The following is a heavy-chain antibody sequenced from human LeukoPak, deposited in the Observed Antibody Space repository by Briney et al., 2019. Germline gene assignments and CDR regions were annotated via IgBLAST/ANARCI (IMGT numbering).Heavy chain of an antibody. J-gene: IGHJ4*02. CDR1: GFTFSYYW. V-gene: IGHV3-7*04. Sequence: GGSLRLSCAASGFTFSYYWMGWVRQAPGKGLEWVANIKQDGSEKYYVDSVKGRFTISRENAKNSLYLQMNSMRAEDTAVYYCARDEHQYYHASSGRFDYWGQGILVTVSS. CDR2: IKQDGSEK. CDR3: ARDEHQYYHASSGRFDY. D-gene: IGHD3-22*01.